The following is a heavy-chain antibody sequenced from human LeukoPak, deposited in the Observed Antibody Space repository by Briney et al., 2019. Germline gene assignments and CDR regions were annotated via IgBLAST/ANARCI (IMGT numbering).Heavy chain of an antibody. CDR3: AKDQGSSSGWYSRDGFAL. CDR1: GLTFSGYA. D-gene: IGHD6-19*01. CDR2: ISSSGDST. J-gene: IGHJ3*01. Sequence: GGSLRLSCAGSGLTFSGYAMSWVRQAPGKGLEWVSGISSSGDSTFYADSVKGRFTISRDNSKHTLYLQMNSLRAEDTAVYYCAKDQGSSSGWYSRDGFALWGRGTMVTVSS. V-gene: IGHV3-23*01.